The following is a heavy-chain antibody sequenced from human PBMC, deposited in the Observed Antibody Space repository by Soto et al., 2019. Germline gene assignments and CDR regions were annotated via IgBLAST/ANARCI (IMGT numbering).Heavy chain of an antibody. Sequence: HPGGSLRLSCAASGFDFRAYAMSWVRQTPGKGLEWVSGLSGRGDTTDYADSVKGRFTISRDNSKNTLYLQMNGLRVEDTAVYYCAKDIGAAGVFDYWGQGTLVTVSS. D-gene: IGHD6-13*01. CDR2: LSGRGDTT. J-gene: IGHJ4*02. CDR1: GFDFRAYA. CDR3: AKDIGAAGVFDY. V-gene: IGHV3-23*01.